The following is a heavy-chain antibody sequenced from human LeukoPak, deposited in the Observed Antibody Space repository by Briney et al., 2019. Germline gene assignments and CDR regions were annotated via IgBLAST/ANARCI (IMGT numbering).Heavy chain of an antibody. J-gene: IGHJ3*02. Sequence: GGSLRLSCAASGFTFSRSWMTWVRQAPGKGLEFVANINQDGSVKNYVDFVRGRFTISRDNAKNSLYLQMNSLRAEDTAVYYCARDPGFNAFAIWGQGTMVTVSS. CDR3: ARDPGFNAFAI. CDR2: INQDGSVK. V-gene: IGHV3-7*01. CDR1: GFTFSRSW. D-gene: IGHD6-25*01.